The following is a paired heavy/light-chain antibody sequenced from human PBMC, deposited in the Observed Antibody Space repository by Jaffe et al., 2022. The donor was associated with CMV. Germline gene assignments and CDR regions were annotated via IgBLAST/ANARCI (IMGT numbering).Light chain of an antibody. Sequence: EIVMTQSPATLSVSPGERATLSCRASQSVSSNLAWYQQRPGQAPRLLIYGASTRATGIPARFSGSGSGTEFTLTISSLQSEDFAVYYCQQWNNWPMYTFGQGTKLEIK. CDR3: QQWNNWPMYT. CDR2: GAS. CDR1: QSVSSN. V-gene: IGKV3-15*01. J-gene: IGKJ2*01.
Heavy chain of an antibody. J-gene: IGHJ4*02. CDR3: ARQSYRYGSD. V-gene: IGHV4-39*01. D-gene: IGHD5-18*01. CDR1: GGSISSSNYY. CDR2: IYYSGST. Sequence: QLQLQESGPGLVKPSETLSLTCTVSGGSISSSNYYWGWIRQPPGKGLEWIASIYYSGSTYYNPSLKSRVTISVDTSNNQFSLSLRSVTAADTAVYYCARQSYRYGSDWGQGTLVTVSS.